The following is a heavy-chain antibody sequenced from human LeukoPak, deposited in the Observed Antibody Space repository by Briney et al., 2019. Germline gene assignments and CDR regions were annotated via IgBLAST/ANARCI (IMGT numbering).Heavy chain of an antibody. V-gene: IGHV4-59*01. D-gene: IGHD1-26*01. J-gene: IGHJ6*02. CDR3: ARDLGWDGDYYYYGMDV. CDR2: IYYSGST. CDR1: GGSISSYY. Sequence: PLETLSLTCTVSGGSISSYYWSWIRQPPGKGLEWIGDIYYSGSTNYNPSLKSRVTISVDTSKNQFSLKLSSVTAADTAVYYCARDLGWDGDYYYYGMDVWGQGTTVTVSS.